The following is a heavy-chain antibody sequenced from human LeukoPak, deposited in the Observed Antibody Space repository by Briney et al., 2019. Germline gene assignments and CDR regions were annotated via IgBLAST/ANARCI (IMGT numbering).Heavy chain of an antibody. CDR3: ARDRIGDGFAQLDY. CDR1: GYTFTGYY. D-gene: IGHD5-24*01. V-gene: IGHV1-2*02. CDR2: INPNSGGT. Sequence: GASVKVSCKASGYTFTGYYMHWVRQAPGQGLEWMGWINPNSGGTNYAQKFQGRVAFTWDTSITTAYMDLSRLTSDDTAVYYCARDRIGDGFAQLDYWGQGAQVTVSS. J-gene: IGHJ4*02.